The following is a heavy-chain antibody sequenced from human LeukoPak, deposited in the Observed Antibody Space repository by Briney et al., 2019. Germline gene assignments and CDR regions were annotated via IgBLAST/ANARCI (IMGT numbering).Heavy chain of an antibody. J-gene: IGHJ3*02. Sequence: SQTLSLTCTVSGGSISSGDYYWSWIRQPPGKGLEWIGYIYYSGSTYYNPSLKSRVTISVDTSKNQFSLKLSSVTAADTAVYYCASPIHYYDSSGYYYYDAFDIWGQGTMVTVSS. V-gene: IGHV4-30-4*01. CDR2: IYYSGST. CDR1: GGSISSGDYY. D-gene: IGHD3-22*01. CDR3: ASPIHYYDSSGYYYYDAFDI.